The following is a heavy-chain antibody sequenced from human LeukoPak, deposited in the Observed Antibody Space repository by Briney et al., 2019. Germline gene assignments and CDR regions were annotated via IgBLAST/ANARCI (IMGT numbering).Heavy chain of an antibody. V-gene: IGHV3-7*03. J-gene: IGHJ4*02. D-gene: IGHD6-19*01. CDR3: ARDHSGGWYAVLDY. CDR2: INQDGSEK. CDR1: GFTFNSYW. Sequence: PGGSLRLSGAASGFTFNSYWMSWVRQAPGKGLEWVANINQDGSEKYYVDSVKGRFTISRDSAKNSLYLQMHSLRADDTAVYYCARDHSGGWYAVLDYWGQGTLVTVSS.